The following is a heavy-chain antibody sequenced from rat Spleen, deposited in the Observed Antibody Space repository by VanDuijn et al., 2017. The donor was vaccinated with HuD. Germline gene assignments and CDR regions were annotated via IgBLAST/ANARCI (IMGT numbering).Heavy chain of an antibody. CDR3: ATDNTNYGYWYFDF. J-gene: IGHJ1*01. V-gene: IGHV1-43*01. CDR2: INTGSGGT. CDR1: GYTFTSYY. Sequence: QVQLQQSGAELAKPGSSVKISCKASGYTFTSYYISWIKQTTGQGLEYIGYINTGSGGTNYNEKFKGKATLTVDKSSSTAFMQLSSLTPDDSAVYYCATDNTNYGYWYFDFWGPGTMVTVSS. D-gene: IGHD1-10*01.